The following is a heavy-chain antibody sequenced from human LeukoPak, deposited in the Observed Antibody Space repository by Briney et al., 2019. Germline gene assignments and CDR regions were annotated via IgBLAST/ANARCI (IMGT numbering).Heavy chain of an antibody. Sequence: PGGSLRLSCAASGFTFSSYGMHWVRQAPGKGLEWVAVISYDGSNKYYADSVKGRFTISRDNSKNTLYLQMNSLRAEDTAVYYCAKDRTQYKLRLDPDYWGQGTLVTVSS. CDR3: AKDRTQYKLRLDPDY. D-gene: IGHD2-2*01. CDR2: ISYDGSNK. V-gene: IGHV3-30*18. J-gene: IGHJ4*02. CDR1: GFTFSSYG.